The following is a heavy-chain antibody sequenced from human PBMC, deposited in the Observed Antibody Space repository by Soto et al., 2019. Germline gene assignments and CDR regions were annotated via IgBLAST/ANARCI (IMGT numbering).Heavy chain of an antibody. CDR2: IYYSGST. J-gene: IGHJ3*02. Sequence: SETLSLTCTVSGGSISSYYWSWIRQPPGKGLEWIGYIYYSGSTNYNPSLKSRVTISVDTSKNQFSLKLSSVTAADTAVYYCARDEISWGAFDIWGQGTMVTVSS. D-gene: IGHD3-9*01. CDR1: GGSISSYY. CDR3: ARDEISWGAFDI. V-gene: IGHV4-59*01.